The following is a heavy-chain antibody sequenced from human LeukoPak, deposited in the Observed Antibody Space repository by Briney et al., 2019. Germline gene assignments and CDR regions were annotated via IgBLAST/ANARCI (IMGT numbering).Heavy chain of an antibody. CDR1: GLTFSSYA. J-gene: IGHJ4*02. Sequence: GGSLRLSCAASGLTFSSYAMSWIRQAPGKGLEWVSAISGSGGSTYYADSVKGRFTISRDNSKNTLYLQMNSLRAEDTAVYYCAKASFYYFDYWGQGTLVTVSS. D-gene: IGHD2/OR15-2a*01. CDR3: AKASFYYFDY. CDR2: ISGSGGST. V-gene: IGHV3-23*01.